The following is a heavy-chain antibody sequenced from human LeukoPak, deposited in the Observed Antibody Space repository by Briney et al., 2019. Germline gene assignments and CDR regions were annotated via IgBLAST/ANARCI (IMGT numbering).Heavy chain of an antibody. Sequence: ASVKVSCKASGGTFSSYAISWVRQAPGQGREWRGGIIPIFGTANHAQKFQGRVTITTDESTSTAYMELSSQRSEDTAVYYCARGSSSSDYYYYYMDVWGKATTVTVSS. CDR3: ARGSSSSDYYYYYMDV. CDR1: GGTFSSYA. CDR2: IIPIFGTA. V-gene: IGHV1-69*05. D-gene: IGHD6-6*01. J-gene: IGHJ6*03.